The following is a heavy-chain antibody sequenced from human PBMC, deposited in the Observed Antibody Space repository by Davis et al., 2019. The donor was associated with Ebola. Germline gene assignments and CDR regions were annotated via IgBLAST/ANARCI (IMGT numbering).Heavy chain of an antibody. CDR3: ARGYYGMDV. CDR2: MNPNSGNT. J-gene: IGHJ6*02. CDR1: GGTFSSYA. V-gene: IGHV1-8*02. Sequence: ASVKVSCKASGGTFSSYAISWVRQAPGQGLEWMGWMNPNSGNTGYAQKFQGRVSMTRDTSISTAYMELSSLRSEDTAIYYCARGYYGMDVWGQGTTVTVSS.